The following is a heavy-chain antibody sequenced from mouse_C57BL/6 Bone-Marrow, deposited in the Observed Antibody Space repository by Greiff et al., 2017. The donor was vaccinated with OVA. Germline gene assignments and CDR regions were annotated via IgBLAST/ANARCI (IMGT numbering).Heavy chain of an antibody. CDR3: ARGIYYDYFFAY. CDR1: GYPFPSYG. J-gene: IGHJ3*01. Sequence: QVQLQQSGAELARPGASVKLSCKASGYPFPSYGLSWVKQRTGQGLEWIGEIYPRSGNTYYNEKFKGKATLTADKSSSTAYMELRSLTSEDSAVYFCARGIYYDYFFAYWGQGTLVTVSA. V-gene: IGHV1-81*01. D-gene: IGHD2-4*01. CDR2: IYPRSGNT.